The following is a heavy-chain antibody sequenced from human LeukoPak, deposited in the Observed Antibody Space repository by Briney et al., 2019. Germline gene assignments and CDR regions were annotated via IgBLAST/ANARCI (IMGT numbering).Heavy chain of an antibody. CDR1: GGSISSYY. CDR3: ARAGYSYGTGYYFDY. CDR2: IYYTGAT. V-gene: IGHV4-59*01. J-gene: IGHJ4*02. D-gene: IGHD5-18*01. Sequence: SETLSLTCTVSGGSISSYYWSWIRLPPGKGGEGIGYIYYTGATYYNPSLKSRVTISLDTSKNQFSLKLSSVTAADAAVYYCARAGYSYGTGYYFDYWGQGALVTVSS.